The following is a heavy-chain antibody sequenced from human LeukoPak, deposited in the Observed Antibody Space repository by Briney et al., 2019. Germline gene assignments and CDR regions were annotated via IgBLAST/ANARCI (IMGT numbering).Heavy chain of an antibody. V-gene: IGHV3-49*04. Sequence: PGGSLRLSCTAAGFTFGDYAMSWVRQAPGKGLGWVGFIRSKAYGGTTEYAASVKGRFTISRDDSKSIAYLQMNSLKTEDTAVYYCSNFYDSSCYYAYYYYYMDVWGKGTTVTVSS. CDR1: GFTFGDYA. D-gene: IGHD3-22*01. CDR3: SNFYDSSCYYAYYYYYMDV. CDR2: IRSKAYGGTT. J-gene: IGHJ6*03.